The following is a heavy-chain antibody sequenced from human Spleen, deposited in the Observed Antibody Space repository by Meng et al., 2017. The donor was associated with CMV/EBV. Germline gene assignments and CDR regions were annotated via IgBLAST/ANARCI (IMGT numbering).Heavy chain of an antibody. CDR3: ARDRYYYGSGSSNWFDP. D-gene: IGHD3-10*01. J-gene: IGHJ5*02. Sequence: GAFSGYSSSGVRQASGPGLEWMERIIPILGMANYAQKFQGRITITADKSTSTAYMALSRLRSEGTAVYYCARDRYYYGSGSSNWFDPWGQGTLVTVSS. V-gene: IGHV1-69*04. CDR2: IIPILGMA. CDR1: GAFSGYS.